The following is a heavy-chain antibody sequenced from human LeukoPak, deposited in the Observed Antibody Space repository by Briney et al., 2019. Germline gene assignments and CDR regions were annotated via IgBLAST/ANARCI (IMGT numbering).Heavy chain of an antibody. J-gene: IGHJ4*02. Sequence: SETLSLTCTVSGDSISTYYWSWVRQPPGKGPEWVGYIYYRVTSDYNPSLKSRVTMSVDMSTRQISLKLSSVTAADTAVYYCARAVGGDGSGSLWGPGTLVTVSS. CDR2: IYYRVTS. V-gene: IGHV4-59*01. CDR3: ARAVGGDGSGSL. CDR1: GDSISTYY. D-gene: IGHD3-10*01.